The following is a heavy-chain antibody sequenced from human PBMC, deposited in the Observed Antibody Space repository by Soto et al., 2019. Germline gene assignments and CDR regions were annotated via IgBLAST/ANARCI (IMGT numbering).Heavy chain of an antibody. CDR3: ARDLAWAFDS. CDR2: IGGSGGSI. V-gene: IGHV3-48*02. CDR1: GLTLSTFS. J-gene: IGHJ4*02. Sequence: GSLRLCCAASGLTLSTFSMNWVRQAPGKGLEWLSYIGGSGGSISYADSVKGRFTISRDNGKNTLYLQMSSLRDEDTAVYYCARDLAWAFDSWGQGALVTVSS. D-gene: IGHD1-26*01.